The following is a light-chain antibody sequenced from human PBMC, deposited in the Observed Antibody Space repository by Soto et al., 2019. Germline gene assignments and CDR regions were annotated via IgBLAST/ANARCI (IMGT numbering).Light chain of an antibody. Sequence: QSVLTQPPSASGTPGQRVTSSCSGSSSNIGSNTVNWYQQLPGTAPKLLIYSNNQRPSGVPDRFSGSKSGTSASLAISGLQSEDEADYYCAAWDDSLNGWVFGGGTKRTV. J-gene: IGLJ3*02. CDR3: AAWDDSLNGWV. CDR2: SNN. CDR1: SSNIGSNT. V-gene: IGLV1-44*01.